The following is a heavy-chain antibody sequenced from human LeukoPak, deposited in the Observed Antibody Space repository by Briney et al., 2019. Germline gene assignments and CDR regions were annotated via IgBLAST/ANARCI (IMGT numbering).Heavy chain of an antibody. D-gene: IGHD6-6*01. Sequence: SETLSLTCTVSGVSFSSYYWSWIRQPPGKGLEWIGYIYYTGSTNYNPSLKSRVTVSVDMSRNQFSLRLSSVTAADTAVYYCARGGSRVISSSDFDSWGQGILVTVSS. CDR1: GVSFSSYY. J-gene: IGHJ4*02. CDR2: IYYTGST. V-gene: IGHV4-59*01. CDR3: ARGGSRVISSSDFDS.